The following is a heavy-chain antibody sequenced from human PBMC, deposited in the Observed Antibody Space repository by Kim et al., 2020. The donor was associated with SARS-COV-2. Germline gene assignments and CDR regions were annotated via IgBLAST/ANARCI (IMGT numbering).Heavy chain of an antibody. D-gene: IGHD3-3*01. CDR3: ARGHYDFWGGYIRSFDY. CDR2: INHSGST. Sequence: SETLSLTCAVYGGSFSNYYWSWIRQPPGKGLEWIGEINHSGSTNYNPSLKSRVTISVDTSKNQFSLKLSSVIAADTAVYYCARGHYDFWGGYIRSFDYWGQGTLVTVSS. CDR1: GGSFSNYY. V-gene: IGHV4-34*01. J-gene: IGHJ4*02.